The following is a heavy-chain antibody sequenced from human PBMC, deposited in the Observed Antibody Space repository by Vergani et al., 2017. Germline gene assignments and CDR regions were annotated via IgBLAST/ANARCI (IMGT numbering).Heavy chain of an antibody. CDR1: GFTFSSYA. CDR3: ARDAGITIFGVVPNFDY. V-gene: IGHV3-48*04. D-gene: IGHD3-3*01. J-gene: IGHJ4*02. CDR2: ISSSGSTI. Sequence: EVQLLESGGGLVQPGGSLRLSCAASGFTFSSYAMSWIRQAPGKGLEWVSYISSSGSTIYYADSVKGRFTISRDNAKNSLYLQMNSLRAEDTAVYYCARDAGITIFGVVPNFDYWGQGTLVTVSS.